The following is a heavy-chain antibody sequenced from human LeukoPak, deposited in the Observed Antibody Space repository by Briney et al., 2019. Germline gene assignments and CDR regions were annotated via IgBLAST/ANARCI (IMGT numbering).Heavy chain of an antibody. CDR1: GGSFSGYY. CDR3: ARNGGYSPIDY. CDR2: INHSGST. J-gene: IGHJ4*02. D-gene: IGHD4-17*01. Sequence: SETLSLTCAVYGGSFSGYYWSWIRQPPGKGLEWIGEINHSGSTNYNPSLKSRVTISVDTSKNQFSLKLSSVTAADTAVYYCARNGGYSPIDYWGQGTLVTVSS. V-gene: IGHV4-34*01.